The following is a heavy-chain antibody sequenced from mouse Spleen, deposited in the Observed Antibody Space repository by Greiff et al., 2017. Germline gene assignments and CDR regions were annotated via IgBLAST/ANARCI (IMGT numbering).Heavy chain of an antibody. V-gene: IGHV1-7*01. CDR3: AMGVHRGYGYLVV. D-gene: IGHD2-14*01. CDR1: GYTFTSYW. J-gene: IGHJ1*03. Sequence: VKLVESGAELAKPGASVKMSCKASGYTFTSYWMHWVKQRPGQGLEWIGYINPSTGYTEYNQKFKDKATLTADKSSSTAYMQLSSLTSEDSAVXYCAMGVHRGYGYLVVWGTGTTVPFP. CDR2: INPSTGYT.